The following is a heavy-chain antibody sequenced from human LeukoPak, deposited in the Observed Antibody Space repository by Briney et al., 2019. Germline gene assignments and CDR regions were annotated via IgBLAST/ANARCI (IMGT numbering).Heavy chain of an antibody. CDR3: ARGKVGRPISRYSYGH. D-gene: IGHD5-18*01. CDR2: ISSSGSTI. Sequence: GGSLRLSCAASGFTFSNYSMNWVRQAPGKGLEWVSYISSSGSTIYYADSVKGRFTISRDNAKNSLYLQMNSLRAEDTAVYYCARGKVGRPISRYSYGHWGQETLVTVSS. J-gene: IGHJ4*02. CDR1: GFTFSNYS. V-gene: IGHV3-48*04.